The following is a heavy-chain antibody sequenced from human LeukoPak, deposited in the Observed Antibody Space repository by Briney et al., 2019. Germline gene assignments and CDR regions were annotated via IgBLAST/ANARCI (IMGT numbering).Heavy chain of an antibody. D-gene: IGHD1-26*01. J-gene: IGHJ6*03. V-gene: IGHV1-18*01. CDR3: ARRSKWELHYYYMDV. CDR1: GYTFTSYG. CDR2: ISAYNGNT. Sequence: GASVKVSCKASGYTFTSYGISWVRQAPGQGLEWMGWISAYNGNTNYAQKLQGRVTMTTDTSTSTAYMELRSLRSDDTAVYYCARRSKWELHYYYMDVWGKGTTVTVSS.